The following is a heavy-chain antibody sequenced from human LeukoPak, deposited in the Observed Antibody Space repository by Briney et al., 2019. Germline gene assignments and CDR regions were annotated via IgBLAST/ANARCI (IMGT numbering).Heavy chain of an antibody. CDR3: ARLSCSGGSCQHFDY. J-gene: IGHJ4*02. Sequence: GGSLKISCKGSGYSFTTFWIAWVRQMPGKGLEWMGIIYPGDSDTRYSPSFQGQVTISADKSISTAYLQWSSLKASDTAKYYCARLSCSGGSCQHFDYWGQGTLVTVSS. V-gene: IGHV5-51*01. D-gene: IGHD2-15*01. CDR2: IYPGDSDT. CDR1: GYSFTTFW.